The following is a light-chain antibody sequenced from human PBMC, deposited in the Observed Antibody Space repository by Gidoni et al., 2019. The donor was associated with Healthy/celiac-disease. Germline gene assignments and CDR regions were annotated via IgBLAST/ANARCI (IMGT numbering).Light chain of an antibody. CDR3: QHYNSYRWT. CDR2: KAS. Sequence: DIQMTQSPSTLSASVGDRVTITCRASQSISSWLAWYQQKPGKAPKLLISKASSLESGVPSRFSDSGSGTEFTLTISSLQPDDFATYYCQHYNSYRWTFGQGTKVEIK. J-gene: IGKJ1*01. CDR1: QSISSW. V-gene: IGKV1-5*03.